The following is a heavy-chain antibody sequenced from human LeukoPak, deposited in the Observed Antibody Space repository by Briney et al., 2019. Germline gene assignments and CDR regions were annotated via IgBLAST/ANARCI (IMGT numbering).Heavy chain of an antibody. V-gene: IGHV1-18*01. D-gene: IGHD2-21*01. CDR1: NYTFTTYG. CDR2: ISAYNGNT. J-gene: IGHJ4*02. CDR3: ARVAVIAITDYFDY. Sequence: ASVKVSCKASNYTFTTYGISWVRQAPGQGLEWMGWISAYNGNTNYAQKLQGRVTVTTDTSTSTAYMELRSLRSGDTAVYYCARVAVIAITDYFDYWGQGSLVTVSS.